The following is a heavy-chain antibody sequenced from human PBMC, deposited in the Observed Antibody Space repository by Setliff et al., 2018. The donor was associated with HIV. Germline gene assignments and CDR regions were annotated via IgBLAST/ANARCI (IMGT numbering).Heavy chain of an antibody. CDR2: INAGNGNT. Sequence: GASVKVSCKASGYTFSNYVMKWVRQAPGQRLEWMGWINAGNGNTKYAEEFQGRVTITRDTSASTAYMELNSLRSEDTALYYWARDGGPGSAWGDYSYYYTMDVWGKGTTVTVSS. CDR3: ARDGGPGSAWGDYSYYYTMDV. V-gene: IGHV1-3*01. D-gene: IGHD6-19*01. CDR1: GYTFSNYV. J-gene: IGHJ6*03.